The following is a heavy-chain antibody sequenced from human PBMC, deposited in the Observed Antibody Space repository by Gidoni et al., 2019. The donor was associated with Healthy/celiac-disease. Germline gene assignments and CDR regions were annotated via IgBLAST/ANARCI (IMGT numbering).Heavy chain of an antibody. V-gene: IGHV3-30-3*01. D-gene: IGHD6-6*01. CDR2: ISYDGSNK. J-gene: IGHJ5*02. CDR3: ARDPYSSSSDQYGWFDP. CDR1: GFTFSRYA. Sequence: QVQLVSSGGGVVQPGRSLRLSCAASGFTFSRYAMHWVRQAPGKGLEWVAVISYDGSNKYYADSVKGRFTISRDNFKNTLYLQMNSLRAEDTAVYYCARDPYSSSSDQYGWFDPWGQGTLVTVSS.